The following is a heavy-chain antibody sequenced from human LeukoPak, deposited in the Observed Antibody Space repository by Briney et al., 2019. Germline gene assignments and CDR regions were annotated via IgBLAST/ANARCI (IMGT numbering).Heavy chain of an antibody. CDR1: GFTFSSYA. J-gene: IGHJ6*02. V-gene: IGHV3-53*01. CDR2: IYSGGST. CDR3: ARVKVNYAGMDV. D-gene: IGHD3-16*01. Sequence: GGSLRLSCAASGFTFSSYAMSWVRQAPGKGLEWVSVIYSGGSTYYADSVKGRFTISRDNSKNTLYLQMNSLRAEDTAVYYCARVKVNYAGMDVWGQGTTVTVSS.